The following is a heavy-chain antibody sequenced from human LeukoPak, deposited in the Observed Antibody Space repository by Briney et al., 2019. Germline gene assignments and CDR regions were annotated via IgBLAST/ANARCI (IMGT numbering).Heavy chain of an antibody. CDR3: ARAVAGKEYNWFDP. D-gene: IGHD6-19*01. Sequence: ASVKVSCKASGYTFTAYYMHWVRQAPGQGLEWMGWINPNSGGTNYAQNFQGRVTVTRDTSISTAYMELSRLRSDDTAVYYCARAVAGKEYNWFDPWGQGTLVTVSS. CDR1: GYTFTAYY. V-gene: IGHV1-2*02. J-gene: IGHJ5*02. CDR2: INPNSGGT.